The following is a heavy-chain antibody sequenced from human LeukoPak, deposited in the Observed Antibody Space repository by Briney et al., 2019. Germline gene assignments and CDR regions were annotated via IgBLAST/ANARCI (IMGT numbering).Heavy chain of an antibody. D-gene: IGHD3-10*01. Sequence: ASVKVSCKASGGTFSSYVITWVRQAPGQGLEWMGWISAYNGNTNYAQKLQGRVTMTTDTSTSTAYMELRSLRSDDTAVYYCARGPTMVRGAHMDVWGQGTTVTVSS. V-gene: IGHV1-18*01. CDR1: GGTFSSYV. J-gene: IGHJ6*02. CDR3: ARGPTMVRGAHMDV. CDR2: ISAYNGNT.